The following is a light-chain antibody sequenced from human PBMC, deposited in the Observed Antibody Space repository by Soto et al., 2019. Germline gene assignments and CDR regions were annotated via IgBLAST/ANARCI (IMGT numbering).Light chain of an antibody. CDR1: QSISSY. CDR2: AAS. CDR3: QQSYSTPLT. V-gene: IGKV1-39*01. J-gene: IGKJ4*01. Sequence: IQMTQSPSSLSASVGDRVTITCRASQSISSYLNWYQQKPGEDPKLLIYAASSLQSGVPSRFSGSGSGTDFTLTISSLQPEDFATYYCQQSYSTPLTFGGGTKVDIK.